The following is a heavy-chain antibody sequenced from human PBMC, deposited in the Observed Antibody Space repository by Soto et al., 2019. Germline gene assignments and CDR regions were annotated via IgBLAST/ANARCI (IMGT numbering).Heavy chain of an antibody. CDR2: ILVGGSP. J-gene: IGHJ3*02. V-gene: IGHV3-23*01. Sequence: GGSLRLSCAVSGFICSSYDMSWVRQAPGKGLEWVSTILVGGSPHYEDSVKGRFTISRDTSKNTVYLQMNSLTAGDTAVYYCAKETATSGGASEIYGQGAMVTVSS. CDR3: AKETATSGGASEI. CDR1: GFICSSYD. D-gene: IGHD1-26*01.